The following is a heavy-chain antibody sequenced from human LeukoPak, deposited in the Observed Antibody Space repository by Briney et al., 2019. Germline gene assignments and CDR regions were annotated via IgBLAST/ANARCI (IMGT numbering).Heavy chain of an antibody. CDR3: ARERDLGYSSSWGYYYYYMDV. Sequence: ASVKASCKASGYTFTSYDINWVRQATGQGLEWMGWMNPNSGNTGYAQKFQGRVTMTRNTSISTAYMELSSLRSEDTAVYYCARERDLGYSSSWGYYYYYMDVWGKGTTVTVSS. CDR1: GYTFTSYD. D-gene: IGHD6-13*01. CDR2: MNPNSGNT. V-gene: IGHV1-8*01. J-gene: IGHJ6*03.